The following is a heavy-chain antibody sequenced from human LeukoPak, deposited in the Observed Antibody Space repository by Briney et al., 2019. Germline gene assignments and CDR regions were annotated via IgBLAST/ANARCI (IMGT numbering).Heavy chain of an antibody. J-gene: IGHJ4*02. V-gene: IGHV3-23*01. Sequence: PGGSLRLPCTASGFTFSSYAMSWVRQAPGKGLEWVSAISRSGESTFYVDSVKGRFTISRDNSKNSLYLQMNSLRAENTAVYYCAKDLKYCSSGSCHTGFPSPDYWGQGTLVTVSS. D-gene: IGHD2-15*01. CDR3: AKDLKYCSSGSCHTGFPSPDY. CDR2: ISRSGEST. CDR1: GFTFSSYA.